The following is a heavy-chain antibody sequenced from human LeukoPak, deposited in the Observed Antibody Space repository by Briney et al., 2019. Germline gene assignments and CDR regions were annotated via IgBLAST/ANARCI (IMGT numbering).Heavy chain of an antibody. CDR1: GFTFSSYA. J-gene: IGHJ4*02. D-gene: IGHD3-10*01. CDR2: ISGSGGST. Sequence: GGSLRLSCAASGFTFSSYAMSWVRQAPGKGLEWVSAISGSGGSTYYAGSVKGRFTISRDNSKNMLFLQMNSLRAEDTAVYYCAKDRNGEGDLDYWGQGTLVTVSS. CDR3: AKDRNGEGDLDY. V-gene: IGHV3-23*01.